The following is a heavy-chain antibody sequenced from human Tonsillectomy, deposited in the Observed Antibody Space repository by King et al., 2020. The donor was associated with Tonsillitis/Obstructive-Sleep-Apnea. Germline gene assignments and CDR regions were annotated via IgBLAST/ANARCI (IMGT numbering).Heavy chain of an antibody. CDR3: AREHSSSLDY. V-gene: IGHV4-34*01. Sequence: VQLQQWGAGLLKPSETLSLTCAVYGGSFSGYYWNWIRQPPGKGLEWIGEIDHSGSTNYNPSLKSRVTISEDTSKKQFSLKLSSVTAADTAVYYCAREHSSSLDYWGQGTLVTVSS. J-gene: IGHJ4*02. CDR1: GGSFSGYY. D-gene: IGHD6-13*01. CDR2: IDHSGST.